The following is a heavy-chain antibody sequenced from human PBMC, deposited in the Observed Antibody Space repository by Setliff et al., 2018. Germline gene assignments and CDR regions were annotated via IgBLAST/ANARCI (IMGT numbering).Heavy chain of an antibody. Sequence: PSETLSLTCTVSDVSISSSSFYWAWIRQPPGKGLEWIGSIYYSGSTYYNPSLTRRVTISVDTSNNQFSLNLRSVTAADTAIYYCARHFRSSKVQFLEYLTDYYFDSWGQGTLVTVSS. J-gene: IGHJ4*02. CDR1: DVSISSSSFY. D-gene: IGHD3-3*01. CDR3: ARHFRSSKVQFLEYLTDYYFDS. V-gene: IGHV4-39*01. CDR2: IYYSGST.